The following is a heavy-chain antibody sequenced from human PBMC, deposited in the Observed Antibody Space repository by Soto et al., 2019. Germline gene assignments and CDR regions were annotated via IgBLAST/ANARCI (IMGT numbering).Heavy chain of an antibody. CDR3: ARDRGSAVAEYYYYGMDV. D-gene: IGHD6-19*01. J-gene: IGHJ6*02. V-gene: IGHV1-2*02. CDR2: INPNSGGT. Sequence: GASVKVSCKASGYTFTGYYMHWVRQAPGQGLEWMGWINPNSGGTNYAQKFQGRVTMTRDTSISTAYMELSRLRSDDTAVYYCARDRGSAVAEYYYYGMDVWGQGTTVTVSS. CDR1: GYTFTGYY.